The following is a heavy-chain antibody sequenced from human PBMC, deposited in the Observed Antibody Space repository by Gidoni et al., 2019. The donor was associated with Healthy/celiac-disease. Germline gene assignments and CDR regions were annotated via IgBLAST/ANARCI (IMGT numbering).Heavy chain of an antibody. J-gene: IGHJ3*02. Sequence: QVQLQESGPGLVKPSETLSLTCTVSGGSISSYDWSWIRQPPGKGLEWIGYIYYSGSTNYNPSLKSRVTISVDTSKNQFSLKLSSVTAADTAVYYCAARGIVDNRGIESDAFGIWGQGTMVTVSS. D-gene: IGHD3-22*01. CDR2: IYYSGST. CDR1: GGSISSYD. CDR3: AARGIVDNRGIESDAFGI. V-gene: IGHV4-59*01.